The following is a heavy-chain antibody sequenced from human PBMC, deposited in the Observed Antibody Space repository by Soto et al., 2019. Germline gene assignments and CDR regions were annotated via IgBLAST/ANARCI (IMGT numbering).Heavy chain of an antibody. CDR3: ARAGARFWFDP. D-gene: IGHD7-27*01. V-gene: IGHV4-59*08. CDR1: GGSISSYY. CDR2: IYYSGST. J-gene: IGHJ5*02. Sequence: SETLSLTCTVSGGSISSYYWSWIRQPPGKGLEWIGYIYYSGSTNYNPSLKSRVTISLDTSKNQFSLKLSSVTAADTAVYFCARAGARFWFDPWGQGTLVTVSS.